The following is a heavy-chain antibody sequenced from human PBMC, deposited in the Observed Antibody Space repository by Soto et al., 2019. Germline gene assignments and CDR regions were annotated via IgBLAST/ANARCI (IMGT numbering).Heavy chain of an antibody. V-gene: IGHV3-21*01. CDR1: GFTFSSYS. CDR2: ISSSSSYI. J-gene: IGHJ5*02. Sequence: EVQLVESGGGLVKPGGSPRLSCAASGFTFSSYSMNWVRQAPGKGLEWVSSISSSSSYIYYADSVKGRFTISRDNAKNSLYLQMNSLRAEDTAVYYCARGGAAAGAYNWFDPWGQGTLVTVSS. D-gene: IGHD6-13*01. CDR3: ARGGAAAGAYNWFDP.